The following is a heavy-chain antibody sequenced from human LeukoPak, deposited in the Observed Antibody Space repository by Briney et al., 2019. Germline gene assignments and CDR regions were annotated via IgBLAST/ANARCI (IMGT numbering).Heavy chain of an antibody. Sequence: GGSLRLSCAPSGFTFSSYAMSWVRQAPGKGLEWVSAISGSGGSTYYADSVKGRFTISRDNSKNTLYLQMNSLRAEDTAVYYCAKGVRFLEWFFDYWGQGTLVTVSS. CDR3: AKGVRFLEWFFDY. CDR1: GFTFSSYA. CDR2: ISGSGGST. V-gene: IGHV3-23*01. J-gene: IGHJ4*02. D-gene: IGHD3-3*01.